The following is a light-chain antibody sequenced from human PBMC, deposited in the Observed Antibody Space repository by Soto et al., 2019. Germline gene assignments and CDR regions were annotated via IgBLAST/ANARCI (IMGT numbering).Light chain of an antibody. Sequence: QSVLTQPPSVFAAPGQKVTISCSGSSSNIGSNYVSWYQQFPGAAPKLLIFDNNQRPSGIPDRFSGSKSGTSVTLDITGLQTGDEADYYCGTWDSTLSAGVFGGGTKLTVL. CDR2: DNN. V-gene: IGLV1-51*01. CDR3: GTWDSTLSAGV. CDR1: SSNIGSNY. J-gene: IGLJ3*02.